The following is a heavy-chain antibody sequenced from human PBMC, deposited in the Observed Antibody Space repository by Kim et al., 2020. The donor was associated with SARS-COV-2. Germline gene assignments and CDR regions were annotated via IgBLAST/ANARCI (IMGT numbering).Heavy chain of an antibody. D-gene: IGHD5-18*01. J-gene: IGHJ4*02. CDR2: IKPHSGGT. V-gene: IGHV1-2*06. CDR3: ARDRDNYGRDY. Sequence: ASVKVSCKASGYTFTGDFFIHWVRQAPGQGLEWMGRIKPHSGGTNYAPKFQGRVTMTTDTSITTAYMDLSSLKFDDTAIYYCARDRDNYGRDYWGQGTLVTVSS. CDR1: GYTFTGDFF.